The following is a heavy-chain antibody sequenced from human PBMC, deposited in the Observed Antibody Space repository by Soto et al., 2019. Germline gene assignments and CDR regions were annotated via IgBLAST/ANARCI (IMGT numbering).Heavy chain of an antibody. D-gene: IGHD3-3*01. CDR1: GFTFSSYA. CDR3: ARDGQYYDFWSGYYNYYYYGMDV. V-gene: IGHV3-30-3*01. Sequence: QVQLVESGGGVVQPGRSLRLSCAASGFTFSSYAMLWVRQAPGKGLEWVAVISYDGSNKYYADSVKGRFTISRDNSKNTLYLQMNSLRAEDTAVYYCARDGQYYDFWSGYYNYYYYGMDVWGQGTTVTVSS. CDR2: ISYDGSNK. J-gene: IGHJ6*02.